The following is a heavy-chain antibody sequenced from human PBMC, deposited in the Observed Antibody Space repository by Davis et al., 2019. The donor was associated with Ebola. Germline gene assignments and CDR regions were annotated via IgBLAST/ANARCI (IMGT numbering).Heavy chain of an antibody. J-gene: IGHJ6*02. V-gene: IGHV4-34*01. D-gene: IGHD2-15*01. CDR1: GGSFSGYY. CDR2: IYHSGST. CDR3: ARLRGSCHRAFYYYGMDV. Sequence: MPSETLSLTCAVYGGSFSGYYWSWIRQPPGKGLEWIGSIYHSGSTNYNPSLKSRVTISVDTSKNQFSLKLSSVTAADTAVYYCARLRGSCHRAFYYYGMDVWGQGTTVTVSS.